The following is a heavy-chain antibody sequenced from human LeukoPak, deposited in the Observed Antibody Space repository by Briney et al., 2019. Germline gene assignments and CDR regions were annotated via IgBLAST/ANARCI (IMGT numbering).Heavy chain of an antibody. CDR2: INPNSGGT. V-gene: IGHV1-2*02. D-gene: IGHD6-19*01. CDR1: GYTFTGYY. J-gene: IGHJ3*02. Sequence: ASVKVSCKASGYTFTGYYMHWVRQAPGQGREWMGWINPNSGGTNYAQKFQGRVTMTRDTSIRQDYMEMSRLTSDDAAVYYCARARDDQQWLVEFAFDIWGQGTMVTVSS. CDR3: ARARDDQQWLVEFAFDI.